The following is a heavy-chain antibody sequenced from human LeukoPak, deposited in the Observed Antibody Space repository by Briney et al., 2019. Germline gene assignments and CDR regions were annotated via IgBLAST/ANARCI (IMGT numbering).Heavy chain of an antibody. Sequence: GGSLRLSCAASGFTFSSYAMSWVRQAPGKGLEWVSAISGSGGSTYYADSVKGRFTISRDDSKNTAYLQMNSLKTEDTAVYYCTCYYDSSGYLPFDFWGQGTLVTVSS. CDR3: TCYYDSSGYLPFDF. J-gene: IGHJ4*02. CDR1: GFTFSSYA. V-gene: IGHV3-23*01. CDR2: ISGSGGST. D-gene: IGHD3-22*01.